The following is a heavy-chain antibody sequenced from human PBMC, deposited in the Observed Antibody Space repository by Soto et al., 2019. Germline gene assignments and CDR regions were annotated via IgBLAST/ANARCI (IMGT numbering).Heavy chain of an antibody. Sequence: EAQLSESGGDLVQPGGSLRLSGAASGFTFSSHGMSWVRPATGKGLEWISGIRRGGGTTYYADSVKGRFTITRDNSMNTLSLILNRLRDADTALYYCAKESKFITDGFDVMGPGTMVTVA. D-gene: IGHD3-10*01. CDR1: GFTFSSHG. V-gene: IGHV3-23*01. CDR3: AKESKFITDGFDV. J-gene: IGHJ3*01. CDR2: IRRGGGTT.